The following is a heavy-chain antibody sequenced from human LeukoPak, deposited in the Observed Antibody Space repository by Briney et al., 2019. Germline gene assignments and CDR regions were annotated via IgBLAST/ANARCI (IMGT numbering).Heavy chain of an antibody. CDR1: GGPISSGGYS. D-gene: IGHD1-1*01. CDR2: IYHSGST. J-gene: IGHJ4*02. CDR3: ARDPGPTGTYDY. Sequence: SETLSLTCAVSGGPISSGGYSWSWIRQPPGKGLEWIGYIYHSGSTYYNPSPKSRVTISVDRSKNQFSLKLSSVTAADTAVYYCARDPGPTGTYDYWGQGTLVTVSS. V-gene: IGHV4-30-2*01.